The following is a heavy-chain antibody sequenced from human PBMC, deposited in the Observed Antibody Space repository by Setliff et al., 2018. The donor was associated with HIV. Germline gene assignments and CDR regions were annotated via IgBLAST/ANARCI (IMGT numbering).Heavy chain of an antibody. J-gene: IGHJ4*02. Sequence: GGSLRLSCAASGFTFSDYNMHWVRQAPGKGLEWVARIRNKKNGGTTYYAAPVEGRFTISRDDSKNTLSLQMNSLKTEDTAIYYCTTDLGSGRFSWNNNWGQGTLVTVSS. CDR2: IRNKKNGGTT. D-gene: IGHD1-26*01. V-gene: IGHV3-15*01. CDR1: GFTFSDYN. CDR3: TTDLGSGRFSWNNN.